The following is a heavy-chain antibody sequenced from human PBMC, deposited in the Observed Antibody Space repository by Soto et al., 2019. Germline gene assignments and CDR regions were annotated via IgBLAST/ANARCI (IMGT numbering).Heavy chain of an antibody. V-gene: IGHV3-74*01. J-gene: IGHJ6*02. Sequence: EVQLVESGGGLVQPGGSLRLSCAGTGFTFSPYWMHWVRQAPGKGLEWVSRIKTDGTITGYADSVKGRFTISRDNAKNTLYLQMNSLRAEDTAVYYCARGGVIVVGLDVWGQGTTVTVSS. D-gene: IGHD3-22*01. CDR1: GFTFSPYW. CDR2: IKTDGTIT. CDR3: ARGGVIVVGLDV.